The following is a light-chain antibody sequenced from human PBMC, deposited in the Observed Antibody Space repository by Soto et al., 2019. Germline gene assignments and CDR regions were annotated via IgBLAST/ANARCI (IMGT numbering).Light chain of an antibody. Sequence: QSLLPQPASLSGSPGQSITISFTGTSSDIGAYDYVSWFQQHPGKAPKLMISEVNNRPSGVSNRFSGSKSGNTASLTISGLQPEDETDYYCSSYTSSNTLVFGTGTKVTVL. V-gene: IGLV2-14*01. CDR3: SSYTSSNTLV. J-gene: IGLJ1*01. CDR1: SSDIGAYDY. CDR2: EVN.